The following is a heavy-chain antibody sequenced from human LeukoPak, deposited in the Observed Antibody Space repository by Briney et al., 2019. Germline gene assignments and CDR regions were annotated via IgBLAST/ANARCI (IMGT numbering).Heavy chain of an antibody. D-gene: IGHD5-24*01. CDR3: AKEGRSLQTY. CDR1: GFMFSSNW. J-gene: IGHJ4*02. Sequence: GGSLRLSCAASGFMFSSNWMSWVRLAPGKGLEWVANIKKDGTETYYVDSVKGRFTISRDNAKNSLYLQMNSLRVEDTAVYYCAKEGRSLQTYWGQGTLVTVSS. CDR2: IKKDGTET. V-gene: IGHV3-7*03.